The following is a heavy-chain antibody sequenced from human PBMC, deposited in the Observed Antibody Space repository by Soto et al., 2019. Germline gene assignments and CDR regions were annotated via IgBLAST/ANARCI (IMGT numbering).Heavy chain of an antibody. CDR2: INHSGST. D-gene: IGHD3-3*01. CDR3: ARTIFGVALGY. V-gene: IGHV4-34*01. J-gene: IGHJ4*02. CDR1: GGSFSGYY. Sequence: ASETLSLTCAVYGGSFSGYYWSWIRQPPGKGLEWIGEINHSGSTNYNPSLKSRVTISVDTSKNQFSLKLSSVTAADTAVYYCARTIFGVALGYWGQGTLVTVSS.